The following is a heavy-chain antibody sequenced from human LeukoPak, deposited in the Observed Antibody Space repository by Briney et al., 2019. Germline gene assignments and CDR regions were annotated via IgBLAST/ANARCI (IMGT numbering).Heavy chain of an antibody. CDR2: IEPAVSTT. V-gene: IGHV5-51*01. D-gene: IGHD3-10*01. CDR1: GYLFTSYW. Sequence: GQSLKISCKGSGYLFTSYWIAWVRQMPGKGLEWMGIIEPAVSTTRIRPSFQGHVTISADKSISTAILRWTSLKASDTAIYYCARGRGTGSPIGPRYFDLWGRGTLVTASS. J-gene: IGHJ2*01. CDR3: ARGRGTGSPIGPRYFDL.